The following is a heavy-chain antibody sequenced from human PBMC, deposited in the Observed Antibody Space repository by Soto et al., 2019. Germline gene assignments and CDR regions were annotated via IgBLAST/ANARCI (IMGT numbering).Heavy chain of an antibody. CDR1: GFTFSSYA. J-gene: IGHJ4*02. CDR3: ARDKYYDYIWVPDY. V-gene: IGHV3-30-3*01. CDR2: ISYDGSNK. D-gene: IGHD3-16*01. Sequence: GGSLRLSCAASGFTFSSYAMHWVRQAPGKGLEWVAVISYDGSNKYYADSVKGRFTISRDNSKNTLYLQMNSLRAEDTAVYYCARDKYYDYIWVPDYWGQGTLVTVSS.